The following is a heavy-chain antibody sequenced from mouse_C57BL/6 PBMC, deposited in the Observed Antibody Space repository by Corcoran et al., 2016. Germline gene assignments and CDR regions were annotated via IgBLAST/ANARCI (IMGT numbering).Heavy chain of an antibody. CDR1: GFTFSDYY. CDR2: INPNNGGT. V-gene: IGHV1-26*01. D-gene: IGHD1-1*01. J-gene: IGHJ2*01. Sequence: EVQLQQSGPELVKPGASVKISCKASGFTFSDYYMNWVKQSHGKSLEWIGDINPNNGGTSYNQKFKGKATLTVDKSSSTAYMELRSLTSEDSAVYYWARNYYGSSPFDYWGQGTTLTVSS. CDR3: ARNYYGSSPFDY.